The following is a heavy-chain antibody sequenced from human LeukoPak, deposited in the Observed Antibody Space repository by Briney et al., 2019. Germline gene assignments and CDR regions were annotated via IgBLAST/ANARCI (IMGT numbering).Heavy chain of an antibody. CDR1: GFPFSSYW. J-gene: IGHJ4*02. CDR3: ARVYDVLTGGFDH. V-gene: IGHV3-21*01. D-gene: IGHD3-9*01. CDR2: ISSSMISI. Sequence: PGGSLRLSCAASGFPFSSYWMSWVRQTPGKGLEWVSFISSSMISIHYADSVQGRFTISRDNARNILYLQMNSLRAEDTAVYYCARVYDVLTGGFDHWGQGALVTVSS.